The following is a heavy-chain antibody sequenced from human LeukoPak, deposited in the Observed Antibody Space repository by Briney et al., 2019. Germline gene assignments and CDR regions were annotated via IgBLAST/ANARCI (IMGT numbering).Heavy chain of an antibody. Sequence: PSETLSLTCTDSGGSISSSSYHWGWIRQPPGKGLAWIGSISYSGSTYYNPSLKSRVTISVDTSKNQFSLKLSSVTAADTAVYYCASRPNQYYYDSSKDYWGQGTLVTVSS. CDR2: ISYSGST. CDR3: ASRPNQYYYDSSKDY. J-gene: IGHJ4*02. CDR1: GGSISSSSYH. V-gene: IGHV4-39*07. D-gene: IGHD3-22*01.